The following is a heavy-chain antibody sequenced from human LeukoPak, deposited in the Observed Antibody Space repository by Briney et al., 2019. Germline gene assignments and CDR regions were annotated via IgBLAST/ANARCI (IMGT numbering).Heavy chain of an antibody. CDR2: IYHSGSP. CDR3: ARPITSQGYFGVVID. J-gene: IGHJ4*02. D-gene: IGHD3-3*01. Sequence: SETLSLTCAVSGYSISSASYWGWIRPPPGKGLEWIGNIYHSGSPYYNPSLKSRVTISVDTFKNQFSLKLSSVTAADTAVYYCARPITSQGYFGVVIDWGQGTLVTVSS. CDR1: GYSISSASY. V-gene: IGHV4-38-2*01.